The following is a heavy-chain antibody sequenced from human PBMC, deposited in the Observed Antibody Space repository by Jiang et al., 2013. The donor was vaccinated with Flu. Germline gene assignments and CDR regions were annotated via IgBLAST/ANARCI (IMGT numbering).Heavy chain of an antibody. J-gene: IGHJ6*04. D-gene: IGHD2-21*02. CDR3: ARVRGDPRARTYYYGMDV. V-gene: IGHV4-34*01. CDR1: GGSFSGYY. CDR2: INHSGST. Sequence: LLKPSETLSLTCAVYGGSFSGYYLNWIRQPPGKGLEWIGEINHSGSTNYNPSLKSRVTISVDTSKNQFSLKLSSVTAADTALYYCARVRGDPRARTYYYGMDVWGKGTTVTVSA.